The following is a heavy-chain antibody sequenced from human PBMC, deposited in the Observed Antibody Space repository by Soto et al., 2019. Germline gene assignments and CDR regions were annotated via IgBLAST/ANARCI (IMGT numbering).Heavy chain of an antibody. V-gene: IGHV3-66*01. CDR1: GFTVSSDY. J-gene: IGHJ6*02. CDR2: IYSGGST. Sequence: EVQVVESGGGLVQPGGSLRLSCAASGFTVSSDYMNWVRQAPGKGLEWVSVIYSGGSTYYADSVKSRFTISRDNSKNTLYLQRNSLRAEDTAVYYCARDPGDRNGMIVWGQGTTVTVSS. D-gene: IGHD1-26*01. CDR3: ARDPGDRNGMIV.